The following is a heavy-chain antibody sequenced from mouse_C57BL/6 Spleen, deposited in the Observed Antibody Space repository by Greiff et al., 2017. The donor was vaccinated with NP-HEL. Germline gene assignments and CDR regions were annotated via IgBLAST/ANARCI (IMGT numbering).Heavy chain of an antibody. CDR3: ARHWGGDY. J-gene: IGHJ4*01. CDR2: ISNGGGST. V-gene: IGHV5-12*01. Sequence: EVMLVESGGGLVQPGGSLKLSCAASGFTFSDYYMYWVRQTPEKRLEWVAYISNGGGSTYSPDTVKGRFTISRDNAKNTLYLQMSRLKSEDTAMYYCARHWGGDYWGQGTSVTVSS. CDR1: GFTFSDYY.